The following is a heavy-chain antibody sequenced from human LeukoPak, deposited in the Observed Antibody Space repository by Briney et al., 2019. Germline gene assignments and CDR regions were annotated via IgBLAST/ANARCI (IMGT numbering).Heavy chain of an antibody. D-gene: IGHD4-23*01. J-gene: IGHJ4*02. CDR2: MYYTGST. Sequence: SETLSLTCTVSGGSISTYYWSWIRQPPGKGLEWIGYMYYTGSTNYNPSLKSRVTISVHTSQNQLSLKLTYVPAADTAVYYCAREVWDYGGSKGLFDYWGQGTLVTVSS. CDR1: GGSISTYY. CDR3: AREVWDYGGSKGLFDY. V-gene: IGHV4-59*01.